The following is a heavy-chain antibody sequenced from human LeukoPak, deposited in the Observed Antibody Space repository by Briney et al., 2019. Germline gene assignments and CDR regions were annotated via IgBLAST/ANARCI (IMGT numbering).Heavy chain of an antibody. D-gene: IGHD6-13*01. CDR1: GYTFTSYD. Sequence: ASVKVSCKASGYTFTSYDINWVRQATGQGLEWMGWMNPNSGNTGYAQKFQGRVTTTRNTSISTAYMELSSLRSEDTAVYYCARHGYSSSWYPDKPFDPWGQGTLVTVSS. J-gene: IGHJ5*02. CDR2: MNPNSGNT. CDR3: ARHGYSSSWYPDKPFDP. V-gene: IGHV1-8*01.